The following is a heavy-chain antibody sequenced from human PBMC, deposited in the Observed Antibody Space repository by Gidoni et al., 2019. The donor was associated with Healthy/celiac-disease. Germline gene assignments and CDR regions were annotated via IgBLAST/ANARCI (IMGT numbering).Heavy chain of an antibody. D-gene: IGHD4-17*01. J-gene: IGHJ5*02. V-gene: IGHV1-69*01. CDR2: LIPIFGTA. Sequence: QVQLVQSGAEVKKPGSSVKVSCKASGGTFSSYAISWVRQAPGQGLEWMGGLIPIFGTANYAQKFQGRVTITADESTSTAYMELSSLRSEDTAVYYCARYEYGGNPGIGWFDPWGQGTLVTVSS. CDR1: GGTFSSYA. CDR3: ARYEYGGNPGIGWFDP.